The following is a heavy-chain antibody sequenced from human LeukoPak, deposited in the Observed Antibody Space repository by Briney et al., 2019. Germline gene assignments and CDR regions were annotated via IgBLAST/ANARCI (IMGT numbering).Heavy chain of an antibody. J-gene: IGHJ6*03. Sequence: PSETLSLTCTVSGYSISSGYYWGWIRQPPGKGLEWIGSIYHSGSTYYNPSLKSRVTISVDTSKNQFSLKLSSVTAADTAVYYCARASGSSGHYYYYMDVWGKGTTVTVSS. CDR1: GYSISSGYY. CDR3: ARASGSSGHYYYYMDV. D-gene: IGHD6-13*01. V-gene: IGHV4-38-2*02. CDR2: IYHSGST.